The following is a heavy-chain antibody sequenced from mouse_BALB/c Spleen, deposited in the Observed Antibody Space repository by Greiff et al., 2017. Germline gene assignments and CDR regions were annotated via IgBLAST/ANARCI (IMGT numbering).Heavy chain of an antibody. CDR3: ARPFITTRAMDY. D-gene: IGHD1-2*01. V-gene: IGHV1S29*02. CDR2: IYPYNGGT. Sequence: VQLKESGPELVKPGASVKISCKASGYTFTDYNMHWVKQSHGKSLEWIGYIYPYNGGTGYNQKFKSKATLTVDNSSSTAYMELRSLTSEDSAVYYCARPFITTRAMDYWGQGTSVTVSS. CDR1: GYTFTDYN. J-gene: IGHJ4*01.